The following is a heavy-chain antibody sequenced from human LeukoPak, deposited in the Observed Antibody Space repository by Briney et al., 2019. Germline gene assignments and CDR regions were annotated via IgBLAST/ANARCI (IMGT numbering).Heavy chain of an antibody. Sequence: PGGSLRLSCAASGFTFSSYGMHWVRQAPGKGLEWVAVTSYDGSNKYYADSVKGRFTISRDNSKNTLYLQMNSLRAEDTAVYYCAKPPPNRIAAKIDYYGMDVRGQGTTVTVSS. D-gene: IGHD6-13*01. CDR1: GFTFSSYG. J-gene: IGHJ6*02. V-gene: IGHV3-30*18. CDR2: TSYDGSNK. CDR3: AKPPPNRIAAKIDYYGMDV.